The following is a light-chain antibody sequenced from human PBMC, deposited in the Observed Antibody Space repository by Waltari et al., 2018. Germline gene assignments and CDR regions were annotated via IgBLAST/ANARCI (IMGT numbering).Light chain of an antibody. J-gene: IGKJ1*01. CDR1: QSISSW. V-gene: IGKV1-5*03. CDR2: KAS. Sequence: DIQMTQSPSTLSASVGDRVTITCRASQSISSWLAWYQQKPGKAPKLLIYKASSLKSGVPSRFSGSGSGTEFSLTISSLQPDDFAIYYCQQYSSYPWTFGQGTKVEIK. CDR3: QQYSSYPWT.